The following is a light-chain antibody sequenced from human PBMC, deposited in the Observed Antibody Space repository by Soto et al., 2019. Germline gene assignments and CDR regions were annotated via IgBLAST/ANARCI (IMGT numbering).Light chain of an antibody. CDR3: QQYYSYPPT. Sequence: AIRMTQSPSSFSASTGDRVTITCRASQGISSYLAWYQQKPGKAPKLLIYAASTLQSGVPSRFRGSRSGTDFTLTISCLQSEDFATYYCQQYYSYPPTFGQGTKLEIK. J-gene: IGKJ2*01. V-gene: IGKV1-8*01. CDR1: QGISSY. CDR2: AAS.